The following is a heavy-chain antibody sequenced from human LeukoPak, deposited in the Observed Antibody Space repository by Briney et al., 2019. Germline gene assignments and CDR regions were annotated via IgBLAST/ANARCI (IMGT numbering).Heavy chain of an antibody. V-gene: IGHV4-59*08. CDR3: ARHVVEMASVDY. J-gene: IGHJ4*02. Sequence: PSETLSLTCTVSGGSISSYYWSWIRQPSGKGLEWIGYIYYSGSTNYNPSLKSRVTISVDTSKNQFSLKLSSVTAADTAVYYCARHVVEMASVDYWGQGTLVTVSS. CDR1: GGSISSYY. CDR2: IYYSGST. D-gene: IGHD5-24*01.